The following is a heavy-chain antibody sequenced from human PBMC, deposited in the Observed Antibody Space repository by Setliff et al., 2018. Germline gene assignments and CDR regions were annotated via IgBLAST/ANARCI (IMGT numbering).Heavy chain of an antibody. J-gene: IGHJ4*02. D-gene: IGHD5-18*01. Sequence: GGSLRLSCAASGFTFSRYSMNWVRQAPGKGLEWVSSISSSSSYIYYADSVKGRFTISRDNAKNSLYLQMNSLRAEDTAVYYCARGRGVDTAMVYFDYWGQGTLVTVS. CDR1: GFTFSRYS. V-gene: IGHV3-21*01. CDR2: ISSSSSYI. CDR3: ARGRGVDTAMVYFDY.